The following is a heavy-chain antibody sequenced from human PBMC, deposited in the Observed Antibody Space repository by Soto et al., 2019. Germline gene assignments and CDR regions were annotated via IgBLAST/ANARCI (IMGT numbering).Heavy chain of an antibody. CDR1: GGSISSYY. V-gene: IGHV4-59*01. J-gene: IGHJ6*03. CDR2: IYYSGST. Sequence: SETLSLTCTVSGGSISSYYWSWIRQPPGKGLEWIGYIYYSGSTNYNPSLKSRFTIAVDTSKNQFSLKLSSVTAADTAVYYWARVNRAFDSDGYYYYYMDVWGKGTTVTVSS. CDR3: ARVNRAFDSDGYYYYYMDV. D-gene: IGHD3-9*01.